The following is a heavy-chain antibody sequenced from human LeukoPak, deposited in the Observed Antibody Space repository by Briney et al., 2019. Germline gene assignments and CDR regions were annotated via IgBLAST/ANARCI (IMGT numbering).Heavy chain of an antibody. J-gene: IGHJ3*02. Sequence: QSGGSLRLSCAASGFIFSNYWMSWVRQAPGKGLEWVANIKQDGSEKNYVDSVKGRFTISRDNAKNSLYLQMKSLRGEDTAVYYCARDRREYDFWSGGNDAFDIWGQGTMVTVSS. CDR3: ARDRREYDFWSGGNDAFDI. D-gene: IGHD3-3*01. CDR1: GFIFSNYW. V-gene: IGHV3-7*05. CDR2: IKQDGSEK.